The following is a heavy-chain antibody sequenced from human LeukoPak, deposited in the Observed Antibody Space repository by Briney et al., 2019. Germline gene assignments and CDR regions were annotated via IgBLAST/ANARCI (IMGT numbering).Heavy chain of an antibody. CDR3: ARTQVDTAMPVEYPLDY. CDR2: IIPILGIA. D-gene: IGHD5-18*01. Sequence: GASVKVSCKASGYTFTGYYMHWVRQAPGQGLEWMGRIIPILGIANYAQKFQGRVTITADKSTSTAYMELSSLRSEDTAVYYCARTQVDTAMPVEYPLDYWGQGTLVTVSS. CDR1: GYTFTGYY. V-gene: IGHV1-69*02. J-gene: IGHJ4*02.